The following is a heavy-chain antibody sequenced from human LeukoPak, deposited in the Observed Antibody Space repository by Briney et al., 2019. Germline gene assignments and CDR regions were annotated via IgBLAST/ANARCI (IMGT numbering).Heavy chain of an antibody. V-gene: IGHV4-38-2*02. J-gene: IGHJ3*02. CDR3: ARGRALYRHDAFDI. Sequence: PSETLSLTCTVSGYSVSSGHFWGWIRQPPGKGLEWIGSIYYTGSTYYNSSLKSRVTISVDTSKNQFSLKLSSVTAADTAVYYCARGRALYRHDAFDIWGQGTMVTVSS. CDR1: GYSVSSGHF. CDR2: IYYTGST. D-gene: IGHD5/OR15-5a*01.